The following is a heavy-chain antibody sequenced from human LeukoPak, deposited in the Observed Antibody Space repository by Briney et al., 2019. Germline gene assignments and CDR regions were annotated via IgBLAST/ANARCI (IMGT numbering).Heavy chain of an antibody. J-gene: IGHJ6*03. D-gene: IGHD2-2*01. CDR1: GGSISSGSYY. CDR3: ARERGNDIVVVPAAKRWDYYYYYMDV. CDR2: IYTSGST. Sequence: PSQTLSLTCTVSGGSISSGSYYWSWIRQPAGKGLEWIWRIYTSGSTNYDPSLKSRVTISVDTSKNQFSLKLSSVTAAGTAVYYCARERGNDIVVVPAAKRWDYYYYYMDVWGKGTTVTVSS. V-gene: IGHV4-61*02.